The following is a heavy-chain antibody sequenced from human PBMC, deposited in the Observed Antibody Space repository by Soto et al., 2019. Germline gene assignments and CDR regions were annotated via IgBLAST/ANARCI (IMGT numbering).Heavy chain of an antibody. V-gene: IGHV3-23*01. J-gene: IGHJ4*02. CDR2: ISGSGGST. Sequence: PGGSLRLACAASGFTFSSYAMSWVRQAPGKGLEWVSAISGSGGSTYYADSVKGRFTISRDNSKNTLYLQMNSLRAEDTAVYYCGDYGDYRYFDYWGQGTLVTVSS. D-gene: IGHD4-17*01. CDR3: GDYGDYRYFDY. CDR1: GFTFSSYA.